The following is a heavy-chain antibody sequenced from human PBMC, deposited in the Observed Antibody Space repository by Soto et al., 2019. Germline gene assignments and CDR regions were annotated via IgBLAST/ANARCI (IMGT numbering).Heavy chain of an antibody. CDR1: GFTFSSYA. V-gene: IGHV3-30-3*01. CDR3: ARDPLITIFGVAPLDY. D-gene: IGHD3-3*01. CDR2: ISYDGSNK. Sequence: GGSLRLSCAASGFTFSSYAMHWVRQAPGKGLEWVAVISYDGSNKYYADSVKGRFTISRDNSKNTLYLQMNSLRAEDTAVYYCARDPLITIFGVAPLDYWGQGTLVTVSS. J-gene: IGHJ4*02.